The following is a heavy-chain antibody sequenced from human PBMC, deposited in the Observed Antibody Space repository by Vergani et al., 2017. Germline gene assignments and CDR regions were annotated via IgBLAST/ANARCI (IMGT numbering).Heavy chain of an antibody. J-gene: IGHJ6*02. CDR1: GFTFNHYA. Sequence: EVQLLESGGDLVQPGGSLRLSCAASGFTFNHYAMNWVRQAPGKGLEWVSGISGSGGSTYYAGSVKGRFTISRDSSKNTLYLQRNSLSDGDTAVYYCAKANPRNSGYDYLYYYHAMDVWGQGTTVTVSS. CDR3: AKANPRNSGYDYLYYYHAMDV. V-gene: IGHV3-23*01. D-gene: IGHD5-12*01. CDR2: ISGSGGST.